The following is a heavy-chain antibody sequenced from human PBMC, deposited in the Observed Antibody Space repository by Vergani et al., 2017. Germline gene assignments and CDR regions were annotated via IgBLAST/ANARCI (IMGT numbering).Heavy chain of an antibody. CDR2: INSDGSST. CDR1: GFTFSSYW. Sequence: EVQLVESGGGLVQPGGSLRLSCAASGFTFSSYWMHWVRQAPGKGLVLVSRINSDGSSTSYADSVKGRFTISRDNAKNTLYLQMNSLRAEDTAVYYCARDPRRYCSSTSCSQGFDYWGQGTLVTVSS. J-gene: IGHJ4*02. CDR3: ARDPRRYCSSTSCSQGFDY. D-gene: IGHD2-2*01. V-gene: IGHV3-74*01.